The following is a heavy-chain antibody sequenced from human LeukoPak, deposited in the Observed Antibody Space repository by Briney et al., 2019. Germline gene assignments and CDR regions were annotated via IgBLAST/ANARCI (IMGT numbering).Heavy chain of an antibody. CDR2: ISGSGGST. CDR3: AKEEETGTTSFYNWFDP. Sequence: GGSLRLSCAASGFTFSSYAMSWVRQAPGKGLEWVSAISGSGGSTYYADSVKGRFTISRDNSKNTLYLQMNSLRAEDTAVYYCAKEEETGTTSFYNWFDPWGQGTLVTVSS. CDR1: GFTFSSYA. J-gene: IGHJ5*02. D-gene: IGHD1-1*01. V-gene: IGHV3-23*01.